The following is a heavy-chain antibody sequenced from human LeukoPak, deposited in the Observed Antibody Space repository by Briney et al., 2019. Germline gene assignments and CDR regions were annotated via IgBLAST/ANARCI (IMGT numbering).Heavy chain of an antibody. J-gene: IGHJ4*02. V-gene: IGHV3-7*01. CDR2: IKQDGSEK. Sequence: PGGSLRLSCAASGFTFSSYWMSWVRQAPGKGLEWVANIKQDGSEKYHVDSVKGRFTIPRDNAKNSLYLQMNSLGAEDTAVYYCARSVSGQWLPWAFDYWGQGTLVTVSS. CDR1: GFTFSSYW. D-gene: IGHD6-19*01. CDR3: ARSVSGQWLPWAFDY.